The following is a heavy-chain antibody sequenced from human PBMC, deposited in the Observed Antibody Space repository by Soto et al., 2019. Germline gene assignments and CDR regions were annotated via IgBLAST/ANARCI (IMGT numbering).Heavy chain of an antibody. Sequence: EVQLVQSGAEVKKPGESLRISCKGSGYSFSHFWITWLRQMPGKGLEWMGRIDPSDSKTNYSPSFQGHVNISADKPISTAYLQWRSLKASDTAMYYCARQNIAAAGDAYWGQGTLVTVSS. J-gene: IGHJ4*02. CDR1: GYSFSHFW. CDR2: IDPSDSKT. D-gene: IGHD6-13*01. V-gene: IGHV5-10-1*01. CDR3: ARQNIAAAGDAY.